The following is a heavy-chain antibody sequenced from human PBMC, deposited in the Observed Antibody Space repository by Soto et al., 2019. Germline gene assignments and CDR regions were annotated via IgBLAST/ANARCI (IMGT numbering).Heavy chain of an antibody. CDR2: IWYDGTNK. CDR1: GFSFSLYG. Sequence: GGSLRLSCAASGFSFSLYGMQWVRQAPGKGLEGVAVIWYDGTNKYYADSVKGRFTISRDNSKNTLYLQMHSLRVEDTAVYYCARSTYTTGYHYGMDVWGQGTPVTVSS. J-gene: IGHJ6*02. D-gene: IGHD3-9*01. V-gene: IGHV3-33*01. CDR3: ARSTYTTGYHYGMDV.